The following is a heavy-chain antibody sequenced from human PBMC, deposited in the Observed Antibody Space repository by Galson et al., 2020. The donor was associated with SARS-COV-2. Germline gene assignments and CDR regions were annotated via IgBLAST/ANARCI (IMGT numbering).Heavy chain of an antibody. CDR2: ISWNSGSI. J-gene: IGHJ3*02. V-gene: IGHV3-9*01. CDR3: AKDARLSLAVYGAFDI. D-gene: IGHD6-19*01. Sequence: GGSLRLSCAASGFTFDDYAMHWVRQAPGKGLEWVSGISWNSGSIGYADSVKGRFTISRDNAKNSLYLQMNSLRAEDTALYYCAKDARLSLAVYGAFDIWGQGTMVTVSS. CDR1: GFTFDDYA.